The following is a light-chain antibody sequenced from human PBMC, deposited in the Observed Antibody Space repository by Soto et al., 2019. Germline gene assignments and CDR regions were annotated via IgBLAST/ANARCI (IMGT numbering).Light chain of an antibody. V-gene: IGKV3-15*01. CDR2: GAS. Sequence: EIVMTQSPATLSVSPGERATLSCRASQSMGSNLAWYQQKRGQAPRLLIYGASTRATGIPARFSGSGSGTEFSLTITSLQSEDFAVSYCQQYHNWPRTFGQGTKVEI. J-gene: IGKJ1*01. CDR1: QSMGSN. CDR3: QQYHNWPRT.